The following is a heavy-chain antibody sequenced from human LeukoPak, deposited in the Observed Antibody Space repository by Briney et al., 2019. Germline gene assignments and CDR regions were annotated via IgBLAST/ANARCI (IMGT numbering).Heavy chain of an antibody. V-gene: IGHV1-18*01. CDR2: ISAYNGNT. D-gene: IGHD3-10*01. J-gene: IGHJ6*03. CDR3: ARGSITMVRGVFYYYYYYMDV. CDR1: GYTFTSYG. Sequence: ASVKVSCKASGYTFTSYGISWVRQAPGQGLEWMGWISAYNGNTNYAQKLQGRVTMTTDTSTSTAYMELRSLRSDDTAVYYCARGSITMVRGVFYYYYYYMDVWGKGTTVTISS.